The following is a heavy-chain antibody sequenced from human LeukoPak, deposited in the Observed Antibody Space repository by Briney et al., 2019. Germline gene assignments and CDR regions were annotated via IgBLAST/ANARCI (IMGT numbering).Heavy chain of an antibody. V-gene: IGHV3-23*01. D-gene: IGHD2-15*01. J-gene: IGHJ4*02. CDR2: ISGSGGST. Sequence: PGGSLRLSCAASGFSFSSYAMSWVRQAPGEGLEWVSAISGSGGSTYYADSVKGRFTISRDNSKTTLYLQMNSLRAEDTAVYYCAKGGSGQCVGGSCYYDYWGQGTLVTVSS. CDR3: AKGGSGQCVGGSCYYDY. CDR1: GFSFSSYA.